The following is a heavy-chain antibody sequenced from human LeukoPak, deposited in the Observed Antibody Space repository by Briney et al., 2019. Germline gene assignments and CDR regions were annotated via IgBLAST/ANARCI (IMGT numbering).Heavy chain of an antibody. CDR1: GGSFSGYY. Sequence: SETLSLTCAVYGGSFSGYYWSWIRQPPGKGLEWIGEINHSGSTNYNPSLKSRVTMSVDTSKNQFSLKLSSVTAADTAVYYCARESGGWPRYWGQGTLVTVSS. CDR2: INHSGST. J-gene: IGHJ4*02. CDR3: ARESGGWPRY. V-gene: IGHV4-34*01. D-gene: IGHD6-19*01.